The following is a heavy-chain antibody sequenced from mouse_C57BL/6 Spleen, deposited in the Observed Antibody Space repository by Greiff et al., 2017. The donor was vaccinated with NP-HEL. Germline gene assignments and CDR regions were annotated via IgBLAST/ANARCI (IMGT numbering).Heavy chain of an antibody. V-gene: IGHV5-9-1*02. Sequence: EVMLVESGEGLVKPGGSLKLSCAASGFTFSSYAMSWVRQTPEKRLEWVAYISSGGDYIYYADTVKGRFTISRDNARNTLYLQMSSLKSEDTAMYYCTRTGTEALYWYFDVWGTGTTVTVSS. CDR2: ISSGGDYI. CDR3: TRTGTEALYWYFDV. CDR1: GFTFSSYA. D-gene: IGHD4-1*01. J-gene: IGHJ1*03.